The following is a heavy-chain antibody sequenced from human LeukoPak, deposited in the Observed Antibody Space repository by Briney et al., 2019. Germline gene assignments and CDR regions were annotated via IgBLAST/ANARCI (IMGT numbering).Heavy chain of an antibody. D-gene: IGHD4-17*01. CDR1: GYTFTSYG. J-gene: IGHJ6*02. CDR3: ARDGYGDYQQDYYYYYGMDV. CDR2: ISAYNGSK. V-gene: IGHV1-18*01. Sequence: ASVTLCCSASGYTFTSYGISWMRQAPGQGLEWRGGISAYNGSKNYAHKHQGRVTITTGTSTSTAYMELRSLRSDDTAVYYCARDGYGDYQQDYYYYYGMDVWGQGTTVTVSS.